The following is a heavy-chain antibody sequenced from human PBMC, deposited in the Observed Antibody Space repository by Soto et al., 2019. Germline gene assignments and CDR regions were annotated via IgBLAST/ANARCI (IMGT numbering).Heavy chain of an antibody. V-gene: IGHV1-58*01. CDR1: GFTFSSST. Sequence: GASVKVSCKTSGFTFSSSTLQWVRLPRGQRLEWKGWIDAGSGDTNYAQKVHERVSITRDMSTSTVYMELSNLRSEDTAIYYCAAHAGLRYFDWNGAGYGFDIWG. D-gene: IGHD3-9*01. CDR3: AAHAGLRYFDWNGAGYGFDI. CDR2: IDAGSGDT. J-gene: IGHJ3*02.